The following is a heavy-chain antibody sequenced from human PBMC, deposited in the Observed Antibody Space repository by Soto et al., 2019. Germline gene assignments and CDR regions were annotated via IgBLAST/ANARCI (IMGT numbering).Heavy chain of an antibody. CDR3: ARDSGSYQIDY. Sequence: GGSLRLSCAASGFTFSSYGMHWVRQAPGKGLEWVAVIWYDGSNKYYADSVKGRFTISRDNSKNTLYLQMNSLRAEDTAVYYCARDSGSYQIDYWGQGTLVTVSS. V-gene: IGHV3-33*01. CDR1: GFTFSSYG. D-gene: IGHD1-26*01. J-gene: IGHJ4*02. CDR2: IWYDGSNK.